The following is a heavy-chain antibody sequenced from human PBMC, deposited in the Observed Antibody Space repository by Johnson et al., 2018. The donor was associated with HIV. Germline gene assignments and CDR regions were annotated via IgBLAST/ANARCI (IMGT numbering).Heavy chain of an antibody. J-gene: IGHJ3*02. CDR2: ISYDGSNK. D-gene: IGHD6-13*01. CDR1: GFTFRTYG. V-gene: IGHV3-30*18. CDR3: AKDGGYSIPWSAFDI. Sequence: QVQLVESGGGVVQPGRSLRLSCAATGFTFRTYGMHWVRQAPGKGLEWVAVISYDGSNKYYADSVKGRLTISRDNSKNTLYLQMNSLRAEDTAVYYCAKDGGYSIPWSAFDIWGQGTMVTVSS.